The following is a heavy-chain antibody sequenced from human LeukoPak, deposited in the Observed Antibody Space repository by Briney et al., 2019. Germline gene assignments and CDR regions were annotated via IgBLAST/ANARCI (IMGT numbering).Heavy chain of an antibody. Sequence: PSETLSLTCTVSGGSIISTIYYWGWIRQSPGKGLDWIGSISYSGSTNYNPSLKSRVTISVDTSKNQFSLKLSSVTAADTAVYYCARSSYYYGADALDIWGQGTMVTVSS. J-gene: IGHJ3*02. V-gene: IGHV4-39*07. CDR2: ISYSGST. D-gene: IGHD3-10*01. CDR3: ARSSYYYGADALDI. CDR1: GGSIISTIYY.